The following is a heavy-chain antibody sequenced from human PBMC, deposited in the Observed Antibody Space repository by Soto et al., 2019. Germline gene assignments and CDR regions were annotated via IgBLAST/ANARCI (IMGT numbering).Heavy chain of an antibody. CDR3: ARHFSVDYFDY. Sequence: SETLSLTCTVSGGSISSGDYYWSWIRQPPGKGLEWIGCIYYSGTTYYNPSLKSRVTISVDTSKNQFSLKRSSVTAADTAVYYCARHFSVDYFDYWGQGALVTVSS. CDR2: IYYSGTT. V-gene: IGHV4-30-4*01. J-gene: IGHJ4*02. CDR1: GGSISSGDYY.